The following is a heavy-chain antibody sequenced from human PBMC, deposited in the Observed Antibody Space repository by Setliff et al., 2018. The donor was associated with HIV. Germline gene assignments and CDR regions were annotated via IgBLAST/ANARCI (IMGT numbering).Heavy chain of an antibody. CDR1: RSTFNSHT. D-gene: IGHD2-2*01. CDR2: INPNSGGT. V-gene: IGHV1-69*16. CDR3: ARDFGGYCSSMSCPGLFDP. J-gene: IGHJ5*02. Sequence: ASVKVSCKASRSTFNSHTINWVRQAPGQGLEWMGWINPNSGGTTYAQKFQGRVTITTHESTSTAYMELSSLRSEDTAVYYCARDFGGYCSSMSCPGLFDPWGQGTLVTVSS.